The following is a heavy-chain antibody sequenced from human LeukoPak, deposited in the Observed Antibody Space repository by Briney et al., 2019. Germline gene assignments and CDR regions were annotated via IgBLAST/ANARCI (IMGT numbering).Heavy chain of an antibody. V-gene: IGHV1-46*01. J-gene: IGHJ3*02. CDR3: ARRYCSGGSCPRAFDI. D-gene: IGHD2-15*01. Sequence: ASVKVSCKASGYTFTSYYMHWVRQAPGQGLEWMGIINPSGGSTSYAQKFQGRVTMTRDTSTSTVYMELSSLRSEDTAVYYCARRYCSGGSCPRAFDIWGQGTMVTVSS. CDR1: GYTFTSYY. CDR2: INPSGGST.